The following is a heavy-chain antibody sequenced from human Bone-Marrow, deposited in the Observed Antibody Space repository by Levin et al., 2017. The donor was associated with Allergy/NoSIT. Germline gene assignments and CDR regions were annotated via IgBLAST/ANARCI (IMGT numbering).Heavy chain of an antibody. CDR2: SYYSGTA. CDR3: ARVRNAGGRGWFDS. D-gene: IGHD2-8*02. J-gene: IGHJ5*01. CDR1: GDSISSGHYY. Sequence: SQTLSLTCTVSGDSISSGHYYWSWIRQPPGKGLEWIGHSYYSGTAYYNPSLKSRLTISVDTSQNQFSLNLSSVTAADTAVHYVARVRNAGGRGWFDSWGQGTLVTVSS. V-gene: IGHV4-31*03.